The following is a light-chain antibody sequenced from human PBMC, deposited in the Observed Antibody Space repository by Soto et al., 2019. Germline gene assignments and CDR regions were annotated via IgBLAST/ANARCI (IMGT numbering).Light chain of an antibody. CDR1: SSNIGSNY. CDR2: RNN. Sequence: QSVLTQPPSASGTPGQRVTISCSGSSSNIGSNYVYWYQQLPGTAPKLLIYRNNQRPSGVPDRFSGSKSGTSAPLAISGLRSEDEADYYCAAWDDSLSALFGTGTKVTVL. V-gene: IGLV1-47*01. CDR3: AAWDDSLSAL. J-gene: IGLJ1*01.